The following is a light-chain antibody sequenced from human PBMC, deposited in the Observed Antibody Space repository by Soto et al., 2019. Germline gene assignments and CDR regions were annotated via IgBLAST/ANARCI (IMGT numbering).Light chain of an antibody. CDR3: QQSYSTPGT. Sequence: DIQMTQSPSSLSASVGDRVTNTCRASQSISSYLNWYQQKPGKAPKLLIYAASSLQSGVPSRFSGSGSGTDFTLIISSLQPEDFATYYCQQSYSTPGTFGQGTKV. J-gene: IGKJ1*01. CDR2: AAS. V-gene: IGKV1-39*01. CDR1: QSISSY.